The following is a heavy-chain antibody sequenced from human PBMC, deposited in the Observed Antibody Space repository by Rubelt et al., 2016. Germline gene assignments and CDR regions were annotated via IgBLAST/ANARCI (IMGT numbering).Heavy chain of an antibody. V-gene: IGHV4-39*02. CDR2: IYYSGST. J-gene: IGHJ5*02. CDR3: ARERVAQNWFDP. CDR1: GGSISSSSYY. Sequence: QLQLQESGPGLVKPSETLSLTCTVSGGSISSSSYYWGWIRQPPGKGLEWIGSIYYSGSTYYNPSLKSRVTISVDTSKNQFSLKLSSVTAADTAVYYCARERVAQNWFDPWGQGTLVTVSS. D-gene: IGHD2-15*01.